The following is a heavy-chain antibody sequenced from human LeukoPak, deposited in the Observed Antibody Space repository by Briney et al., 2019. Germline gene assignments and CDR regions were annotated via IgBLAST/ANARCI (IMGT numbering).Heavy chain of an antibody. D-gene: IGHD3-22*01. J-gene: IGHJ4*02. Sequence: ASVKVSCKASGYTFTSYDINWVRQATGQGLEWMGWMNPNSGNTGYAQKFQGRVTMTRNTSISTAYMELSSLRSEDTAVYYCARDLEERFYDSSHIDYWGQGTLVTVSS. CDR1: GYTFTSYD. V-gene: IGHV1-8*01. CDR3: ARDLEERFYDSSHIDY. CDR2: MNPNSGNT.